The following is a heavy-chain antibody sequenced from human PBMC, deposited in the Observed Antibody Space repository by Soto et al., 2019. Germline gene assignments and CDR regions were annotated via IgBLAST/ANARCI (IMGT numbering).Heavy chain of an antibody. CDR3: ARGFGGLGPSFFGMDV. D-gene: IGHD3-10*01. CDR1: GGSISAYH. CDR2: FYDSGTT. J-gene: IGHJ6*02. V-gene: IGHV4-59*01. Sequence: QLQLQESGPGLVKASETLSLTSTSSGGSISAYHWSWVRQSPGKGLEWIGYFYDSGTTDYNPALKSRVTISGDTSKNNFSLNLRSVTAADTAAYYCARGFGGLGPSFFGMDVWGQGTTVIVSS.